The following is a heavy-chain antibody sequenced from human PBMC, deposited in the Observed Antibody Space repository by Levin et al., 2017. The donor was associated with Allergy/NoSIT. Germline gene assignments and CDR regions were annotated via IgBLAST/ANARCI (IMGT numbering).Heavy chain of an antibody. Sequence: GESLKISCAASGFTFSSYAMTWVRQAPGKGLEWVSSISATGGSTFSADSVKGRFTISRDNSKNTLFLQLNSLRAEDTTVYYCAKQLGTYTNSNFDYWGQGTLVPVSS. J-gene: IGHJ4*02. CDR1: GFTFSSYA. CDR3: AKQLGTYTNSNFDY. V-gene: IGHV3-23*01. CDR2: ISATGGST. D-gene: IGHD6-6*01.